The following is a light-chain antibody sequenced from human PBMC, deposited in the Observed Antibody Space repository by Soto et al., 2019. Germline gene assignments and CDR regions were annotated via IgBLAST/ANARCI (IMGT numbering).Light chain of an antibody. Sequence: EIVMTQAPATLSVSPGERATLSCRASQSASSNSAWYQQKPGPAPSLLNAGASTRAAGIPDRFSGSGSGTDFTLTISRLEPEDFAVYYCQQYGSSPTFGQGTKVDIK. CDR2: GAS. CDR1: QSASSN. V-gene: IGKV3-20*01. J-gene: IGKJ1*01. CDR3: QQYGSSPT.